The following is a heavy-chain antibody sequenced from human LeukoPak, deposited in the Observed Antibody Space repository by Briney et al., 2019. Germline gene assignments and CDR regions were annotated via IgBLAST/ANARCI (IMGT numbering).Heavy chain of an antibody. Sequence: ASVKVSCKASGYTFTNYYIHGLRQPPGQGLEWMGTINPSGGSTSHAQKFQGRVTMTRETSTSTVYVELSSLRSEDTVVYYCGRSVAFREIPRDFWGQGTLVTVSS. CDR3: GRSVAFREIPRDF. V-gene: IGHV1-46*01. CDR2: INPSGGST. CDR1: GYTFTNYY. J-gene: IGHJ4*02. D-gene: IGHD2-21*01.